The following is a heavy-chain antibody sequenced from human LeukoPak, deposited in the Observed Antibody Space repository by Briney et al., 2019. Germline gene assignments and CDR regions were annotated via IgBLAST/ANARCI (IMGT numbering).Heavy chain of an antibody. CDR2: IYYSGST. CDR3: ARPDYYGSGSEFDY. Sequence: SETLSLTCTVSGGSISSSSYYWGWIRQPPGKGLEWIGSIYYSGSTYYNPSLKSRVTISVDTSKNQFSLKLSSVTAADTAVYYCARPDYYGSGSEFDYWGQGTLVTVSS. V-gene: IGHV4-39*01. J-gene: IGHJ4*02. D-gene: IGHD3-10*01. CDR1: GGSISSSSYY.